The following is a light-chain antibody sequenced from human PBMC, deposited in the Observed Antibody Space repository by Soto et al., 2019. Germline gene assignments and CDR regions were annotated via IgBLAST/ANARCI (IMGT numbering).Light chain of an antibody. J-gene: IGKJ5*01. Sequence: EIVLTQSPDTLSLSPGERATLSFGSSQSVSSNLAWYQQKPGQAPRLLIYGASTRATGIPARFSGSGSGTEFTLTISSLQSEDFAVYYCQQYNNWPPITFGQGTRLEIK. CDR2: GAS. V-gene: IGKV3-15*01. CDR1: QSVSSN. CDR3: QQYNNWPPIT.